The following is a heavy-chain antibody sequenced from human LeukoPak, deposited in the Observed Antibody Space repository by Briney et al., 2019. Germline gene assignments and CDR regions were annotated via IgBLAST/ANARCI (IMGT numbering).Heavy chain of an antibody. Sequence: SQTLSLTCTVSGGSISSGDYYWSWIRQPPGKGLEWIGYIYYSGSTYYNPSLKSRVTISVDTSKNQFSLKLSSVTAADTAVYYCASTYLPRGGDYYDAFDIWGQGTMVTVSS. CDR2: IYYSGST. J-gene: IGHJ3*02. CDR3: ASTYLPRGGDYYDAFDI. V-gene: IGHV4-30-4*01. D-gene: IGHD4-17*01. CDR1: GGSISSGDYY.